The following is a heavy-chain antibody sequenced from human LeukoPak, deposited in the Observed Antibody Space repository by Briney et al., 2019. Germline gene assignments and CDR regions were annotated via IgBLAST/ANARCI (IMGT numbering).Heavy chain of an antibody. J-gene: IGHJ4*02. V-gene: IGHV4-34*01. Sequence: SETLSLTCAVHGGSFSGYDWSWIRQPPGKGLEWIGEINHSGSTNYNPSLKSRVTISVDMSKNQFSLKLSSVTAADTAVYYCARGRYSSSWYDYWGQGTLVTVSS. CDR1: GGSFSGYD. CDR2: INHSGST. CDR3: ARGRYSSSWYDY. D-gene: IGHD6-13*01.